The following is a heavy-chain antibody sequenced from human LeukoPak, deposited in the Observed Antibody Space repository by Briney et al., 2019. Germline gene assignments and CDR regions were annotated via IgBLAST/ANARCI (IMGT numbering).Heavy chain of an antibody. J-gene: IGHJ6*03. CDR1: GYTFTGYY. CDR2: INPNSGGT. CDR3: ARNGCSSTSCSHYYYYMDV. D-gene: IGHD2-2*01. V-gene: IGHV1-2*02. Sequence: ASVKVSCKASGYTFTGYYMHWVRQAPGQGLEWMGWINPNSGGTNYAQKFQGRVTMTRDTSVSTAYMELSRLRSDDTAVYYCARNGCSSTSCSHYYYYMDVWGKGTTVTVSS.